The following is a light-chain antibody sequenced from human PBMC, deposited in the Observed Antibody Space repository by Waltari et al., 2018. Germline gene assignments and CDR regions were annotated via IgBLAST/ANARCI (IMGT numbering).Light chain of an antibody. CDR3: CSYGGPSIYV. CDR1: SNNIGSYNS. V-gene: IGLV2-23*01. CDR2: EDN. J-gene: IGLJ1*01. Sequence: QSALTQPSSVSGSPGQSITISCTGASNNIGSYNSVSWYQQPPVKAPKLMIYEDNKRPSGVSHRFSASRSGITASLTISGLQAEDEADYSCCSYGGPSIYVFGNATRVTV.